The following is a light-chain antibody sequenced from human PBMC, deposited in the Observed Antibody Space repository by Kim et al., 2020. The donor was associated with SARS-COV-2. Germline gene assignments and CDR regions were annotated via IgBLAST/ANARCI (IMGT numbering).Light chain of an antibody. CDR1: QSISSY. CDR3: QQIYSTRSFT. V-gene: IGKV1-39*01. Sequence: DIQMTQSQSSLSASVGDRVTITCRASQSISSYLNWYQQKPGKAPKLLIYAASSLQSGVPSRFSGSGSGTDFTLTISSLQPDDFATYYCQQIYSTRSFTFGPGTKVDIK. CDR2: AAS. J-gene: IGKJ3*01.